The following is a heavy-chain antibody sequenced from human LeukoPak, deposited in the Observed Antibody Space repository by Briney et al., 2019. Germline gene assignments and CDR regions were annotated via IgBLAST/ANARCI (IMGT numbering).Heavy chain of an antibody. J-gene: IGHJ4*02. V-gene: IGHV3-33*01. CDR1: GFTFSSYG. CDR3: GRDPGPDYLDF. Sequence: HTGRSLRLSCAASGFTFSSYGMHWVRQAPGKGLEWVAVIWYDENNTYYAESVKGRFTISRDNSKNTLYLQMNSLRAEDTAVYYCGRDPGPDYLDFWGQGTLVTVSS. CDR2: IWYDENNT.